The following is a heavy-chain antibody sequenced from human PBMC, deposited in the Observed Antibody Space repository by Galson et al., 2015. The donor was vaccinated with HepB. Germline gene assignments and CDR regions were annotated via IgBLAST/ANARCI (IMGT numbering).Heavy chain of an antibody. CDR2: INPNSGGT. D-gene: IGHD1-26*01. CDR1: GDTLTGYY. Sequence: SVKVSCKASGDTLTGYYMHWVRQAPGQGLEWMGWINPNSGGTNYAQKFQGRVTMTRDTSISTAYMELSRLRSDDTAVYYCARDRSSGTYSYYYYGMDVWAQGTTVTVSS. V-gene: IGHV1-2*02. J-gene: IGHJ6*02. CDR3: ARDRSSGTYSYYYYGMDV.